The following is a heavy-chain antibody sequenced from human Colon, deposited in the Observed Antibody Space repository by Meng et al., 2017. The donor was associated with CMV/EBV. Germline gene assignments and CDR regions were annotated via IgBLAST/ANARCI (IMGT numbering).Heavy chain of an antibody. Sequence: YGLAGVRQPPGQGLQWMGWINVKDGNTNYAENFPCGVTMTTDTSTSTAYLDLRSLRSDDPAVYFCARSLGYCSSGTCYTNWFDPWGQGTLVTVSS. CDR2: INVKDGNT. CDR1: YG. D-gene: IGHD2-15*01. V-gene: IGHV1-18*01. J-gene: IGHJ5*02. CDR3: ARSLGYCSSGTCYTNWFDP.